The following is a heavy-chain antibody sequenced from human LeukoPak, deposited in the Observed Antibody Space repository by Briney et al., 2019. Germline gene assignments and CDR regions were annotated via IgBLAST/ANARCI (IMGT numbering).Heavy chain of an antibody. D-gene: IGHD3-16*01. Sequence: PGGSLRLSCAASGFTFSDYYMSWIRRAPGKGLEWVSYISHSGNTIREADSVGGRFTISRDNAQNSLYLQMNSLRAEDTAVYYCARYRVITNDYFDYWGQGTLVTVSS. CDR2: ISHSGNTI. CDR1: GFTFSDYY. J-gene: IGHJ4*02. V-gene: IGHV3-11*01. CDR3: ARYRVITNDYFDY.